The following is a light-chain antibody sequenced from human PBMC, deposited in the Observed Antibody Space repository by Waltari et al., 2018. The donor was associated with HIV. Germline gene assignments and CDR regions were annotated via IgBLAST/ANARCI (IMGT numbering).Light chain of an antibody. CDR2: EVS. J-gene: IGLJ2*01. V-gene: IGLV2-23*02. CDR3: CSYGGSSTYVV. CDR1: SSDIGTYDL. Sequence: QSALTQPASVSGSPGQSITISCTGTSSDIGTYDLVSWYQQHPGKAPKLIIYEVSERPSGVSNRFSGSKSGNTASLTISGLQAEDETDYYYCSYGGSSTYVVFGGRTKVTVL.